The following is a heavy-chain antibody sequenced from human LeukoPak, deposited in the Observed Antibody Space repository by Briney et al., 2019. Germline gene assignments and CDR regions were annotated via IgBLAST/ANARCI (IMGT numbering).Heavy chain of an antibody. CDR1: GFTFSSYE. CDR2: ISSSGSTI. V-gene: IGHV3-48*03. J-gene: IGHJ4*02. Sequence: PGGSLRLSCAASGFTFSSYEMNWVRQAPGKGLEWVSYISSSGSTIYYADSVKGRFTISRDNDKNSLYLKMNSQRAEDTAVYYCASQAGFLFDYWGQGTLVTVSS. CDR3: ASQAGFLFDY. D-gene: IGHD3-10*01.